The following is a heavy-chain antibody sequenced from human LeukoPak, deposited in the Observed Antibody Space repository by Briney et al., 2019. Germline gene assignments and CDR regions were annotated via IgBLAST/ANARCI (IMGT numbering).Heavy chain of an antibody. J-gene: IGHJ5*02. Sequence: GGSLRLSCAASGFTFSSYSMTWVRQAPGKGLEWVSSISSSSSYIYYADSVKGRFTISRDNAKNSLYLQMNSLRAEDTAVYYCASSGSYLSWFDPWGQGTLVTVSS. CDR1: GFTFSSYS. D-gene: IGHD1-26*01. V-gene: IGHV3-21*01. CDR3: ASSGSYLSWFDP. CDR2: ISSSSSYI.